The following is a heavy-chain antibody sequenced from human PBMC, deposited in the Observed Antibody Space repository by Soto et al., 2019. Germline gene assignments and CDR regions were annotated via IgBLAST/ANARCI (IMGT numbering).Heavy chain of an antibody. CDR1: GFTFSSYA. J-gene: IGHJ5*02. D-gene: IGHD3-3*01. CDR2: ISGSGGST. V-gene: IGHV3-23*01. CDR3: AKDRIPHYDFWSGLGNNWFDP. Sequence: GGSLRLSCAASGFTFSSYAMSWVRQAPGKGLEWVSAISGSGGSTYYADSVKGRFTISRDNSKNTLYLQMNSLRAEDKAVYYCAKDRIPHYDFWSGLGNNWFDPWGQGTLVTVSS.